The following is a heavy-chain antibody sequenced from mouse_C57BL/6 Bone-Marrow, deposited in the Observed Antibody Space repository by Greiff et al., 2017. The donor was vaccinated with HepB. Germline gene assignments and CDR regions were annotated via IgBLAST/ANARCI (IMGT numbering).Heavy chain of an antibody. V-gene: IGHV1-52*01. Sequence: LVESGAELVRPGSSVKLSCKASGYTFTSYWMHWVKQRPIQGLEWIGNIDPSDSETHYNQKFKDKATLTVDKSSSTAYMQLSSLTSEDSAVYYCARKGGYYFDYWGQGTTLTVSS. CDR3: ARKGGYYFDY. J-gene: IGHJ2*01. CDR2: IDPSDSET. CDR1: GYTFTSYW.